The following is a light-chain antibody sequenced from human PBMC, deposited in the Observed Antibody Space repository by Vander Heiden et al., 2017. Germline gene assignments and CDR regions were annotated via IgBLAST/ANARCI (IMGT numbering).Light chain of an antibody. CDR2: GAS. CDR1: QSVSSSY. V-gene: IGKV3-20*01. J-gene: IGKJ3*01. CDR3: QQYGSSPVIT. Sequence: EIVLTQSPGTLSLSPGERATLSCRASQSVSSSYLAWYQQKPGQAPRLLIYGASSRATGIPDRFSGSGSGTDFTLTISRLEPEDFAVYYCQQYGSSPVITFGHGTKVDIK.